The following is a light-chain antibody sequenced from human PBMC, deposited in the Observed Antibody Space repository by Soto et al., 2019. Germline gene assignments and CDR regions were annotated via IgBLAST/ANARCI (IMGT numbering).Light chain of an antibody. J-gene: IGKJ1*01. V-gene: IGKV1-5*01. CDR1: QSIRNW. Sequence: IQVTLYNSTLSASVGDRVTITCRASQSIRNWLAWYQQKPGKAPTLLIYDVSRLESGVPSRFSGSGSGTEFTLTINSLQPDDFAMYYCQQYGSLPRTFGQGGKV. CDR3: QQYGSLPRT. CDR2: DVS.